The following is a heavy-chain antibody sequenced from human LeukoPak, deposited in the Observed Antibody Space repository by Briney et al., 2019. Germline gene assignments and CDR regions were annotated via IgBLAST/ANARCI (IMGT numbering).Heavy chain of an antibody. V-gene: IGHV3-48*03. CDR2: ISSSGSTI. CDR3: ATTRGLWWFDP. CDR1: GFTFSSHE. D-gene: IGHD3-10*01. Sequence: GGSLRLSCAASGFTFSSHEMNWVRQAPGKGLEWVSYISSSGSTIYYADSVKGRFTISRDNAKNSLYLQMNSLRAEDTAVYYCATTRGLWWFDPWGQGTLVTVSS. J-gene: IGHJ5*02.